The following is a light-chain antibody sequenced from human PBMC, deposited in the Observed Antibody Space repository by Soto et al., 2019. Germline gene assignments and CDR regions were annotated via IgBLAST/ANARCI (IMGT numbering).Light chain of an antibody. CDR2: DAS. CDR3: QQYGSSFRT. Sequence: EIVLTQSPATPSLSPGERATLSCGASQSVSSNNLAWYQQKPGLAPRLLIYDASSRATGIPDRFSGSGSGTDFTLTISRLEPEDFAVYYCQQYGSSFRTFGQGTKVEIK. J-gene: IGKJ1*01. V-gene: IGKV3D-20*01. CDR1: QSVSSNN.